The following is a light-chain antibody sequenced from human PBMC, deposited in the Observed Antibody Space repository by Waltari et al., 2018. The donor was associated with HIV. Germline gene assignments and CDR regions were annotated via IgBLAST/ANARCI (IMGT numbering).Light chain of an antibody. J-gene: IGKJ3*01. Sequence: EIVFTQSPATLSLSPGERATLSCRASQSVSNYLACYQRKPGQAPGLLIYDASDRAIGIPARFSGSGSGRDFTLTISRLEPEDFAVYFCQQRSSWPPEFTFGPGTKVDIK. CDR2: DAS. CDR3: QQRSSWPPEFT. V-gene: IGKV3-11*02. CDR1: QSVSNY.